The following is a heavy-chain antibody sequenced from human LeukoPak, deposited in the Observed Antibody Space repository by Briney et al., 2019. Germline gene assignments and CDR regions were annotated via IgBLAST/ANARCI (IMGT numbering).Heavy chain of an antibody. CDR3: ATYSYYDFWSGYYTSTGPQGRAFDY. J-gene: IGHJ4*02. D-gene: IGHD3-3*01. V-gene: IGHV3-7*01. CDR1: GFTFSSYW. CDR2: IKQDGREQ. Sequence: PGGSLRLSCAASGFTFSSYWMRWVRQAPGKGLELVANIKQDGREQYYVDSVKGRFTISRDNAKNSLYLQMNSLRAEDTAVYYCATYSYYDFWSGYYTSTGPQGRAFDYWGQGTLVTVSS.